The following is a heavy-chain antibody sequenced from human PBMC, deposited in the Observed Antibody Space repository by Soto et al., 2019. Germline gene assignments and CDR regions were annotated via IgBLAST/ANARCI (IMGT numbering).Heavy chain of an antibody. V-gene: IGHV3-23*01. Sequence: GGSLRLSCAASGFTFSSYAMSWVRQAPGKGLEWVSAISGSGGSTYYADSVKGRFTISRDNSKNTLYLQMNSLRAEDTAVYYCAKDLEKTPAGYCSGGSCYSDYYYFDYWGQGTLVTVSS. CDR1: GFTFSSYA. CDR2: ISGSGGST. D-gene: IGHD2-15*01. J-gene: IGHJ4*02. CDR3: AKDLEKTPAGYCSGGSCYSDYYYFDY.